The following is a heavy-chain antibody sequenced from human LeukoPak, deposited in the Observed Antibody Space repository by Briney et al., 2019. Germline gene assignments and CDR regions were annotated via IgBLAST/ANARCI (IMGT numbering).Heavy chain of an antibody. V-gene: IGHV1-18*01. CDR2: ISDYNGNT. Sequence: GASVKVSCKASGYTFTSYGISWVRQAPGQGLEWMGWISDYNGNTKYAQKLQGRVTMTTDTSTSTAYMELRSLRSDDTAVYYCARDRIVGARDAFDIWGQGTMVTVSS. D-gene: IGHD1-26*01. CDR1: GYTFTSYG. CDR3: ARDRIVGARDAFDI. J-gene: IGHJ3*02.